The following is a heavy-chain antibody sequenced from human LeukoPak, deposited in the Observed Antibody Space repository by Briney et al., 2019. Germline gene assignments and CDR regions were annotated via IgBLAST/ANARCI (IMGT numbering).Heavy chain of an antibody. CDR2: INPSGGST. D-gene: IGHD6-13*01. Sequence: ASVKVSCKASGYTFTSYYMHWVRQAPGQGLEWMGIINPSGGSTSYAQKFQGRVTMTRDTSTSTVYMELSSLRSEDTAVYHCARDRGQLEYFDYWGQGTLVTVSS. V-gene: IGHV1-46*01. J-gene: IGHJ4*02. CDR3: ARDRGQLEYFDY. CDR1: GYTFTSYY.